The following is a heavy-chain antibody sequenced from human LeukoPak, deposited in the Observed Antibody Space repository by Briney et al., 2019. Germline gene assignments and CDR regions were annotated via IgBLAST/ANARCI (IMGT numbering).Heavy chain of an antibody. D-gene: IGHD5-18*01. Sequence: GGSLRLSCAASGFSFSIYEMNWVRQAPGKGMEWVSYISSSGRNIYYAHSVKGRFTLYRNHGTHSLYLQMDSLRAPYMAVYYCAREEWIPYYYYYYMDVWGKGTTVTVSS. CDR1: GFSFSIYE. CDR2: ISSSGRNI. J-gene: IGHJ6*03. V-gene: IGHV3-48*03. CDR3: AREEWIPYYYYYYMDV.